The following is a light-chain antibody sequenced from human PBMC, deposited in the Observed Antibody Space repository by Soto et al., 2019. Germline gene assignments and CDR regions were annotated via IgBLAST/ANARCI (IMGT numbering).Light chain of an antibody. CDR3: LSADTFPRT. J-gene: IGKJ3*01. CDR1: QGISTW. CDR2: AAS. Sequence: DIQLTQSPSPVSSSVGDRVTITCRASQGISTWLAWYQLKPGKAPKLLTYAASRLQSGVPSRLSGSGSGTDFTLTSSSLRPDDFATYYGLSADTFPRTFGRGTKVEIK. V-gene: IGKV1-12*01.